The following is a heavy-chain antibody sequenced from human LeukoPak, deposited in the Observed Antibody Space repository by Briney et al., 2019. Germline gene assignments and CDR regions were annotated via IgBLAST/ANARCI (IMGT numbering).Heavy chain of an antibody. J-gene: IGHJ5*02. Sequence: SETLSLTCTVSGGSISSGDYYWSWIRQPPEKGLEWIGYIYYSGSTYYNPSLKSRVTISVDTSKNQFSLKLSSVTAADTAVYYCARFAIGSTMYNWFDPWGQGTLVTVSS. D-gene: IGHD2-2*01. V-gene: IGHV4-30-4*01. CDR2: IYYSGST. CDR1: GGSISSGDYY. CDR3: ARFAIGSTMYNWFDP.